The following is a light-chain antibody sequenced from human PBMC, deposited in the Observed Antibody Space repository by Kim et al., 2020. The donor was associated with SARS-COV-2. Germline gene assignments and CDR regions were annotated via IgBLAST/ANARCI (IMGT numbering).Light chain of an antibody. Sequence: SCELTQPPSVSVSPGQTASITCSGDKLGDKYACWYQQKPGQSPVLVIYQHNKRPSGIPERFSGSNSGNTATLTISGTQAMAEADYYCQAWDSSTVVFAGG. CDR2: QHN. CDR3: QAWDSSTVV. J-gene: IGLJ2*01. CDR1: KLGDKY. V-gene: IGLV3-1*01.